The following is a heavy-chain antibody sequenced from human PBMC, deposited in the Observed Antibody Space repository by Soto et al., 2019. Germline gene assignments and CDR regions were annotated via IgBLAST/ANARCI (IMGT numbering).Heavy chain of an antibody. CDR1: GFTFSSYA. CDR2: ISGSGGST. CDR3: AKDPYSSGYYLYGMDV. Sequence: EVQLLESGGGLVQPGGSLRLSCAASGFTFSSYAMSWVRQAPGKGLEWVSAISGSGGSTYYADSVKGRFTISRDNSKNTLYLQMNSLRAEDTAVYYCAKDPYSSGYYLYGMDVWGQGTTVTVSS. V-gene: IGHV3-23*01. J-gene: IGHJ6*02. D-gene: IGHD3-22*01.